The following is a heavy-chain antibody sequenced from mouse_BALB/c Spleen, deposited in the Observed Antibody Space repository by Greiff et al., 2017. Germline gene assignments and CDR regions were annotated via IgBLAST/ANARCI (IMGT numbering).Heavy chain of an antibody. Sequence: EVQLQESGPGLVKPSQSLSLTCSVTGYSITSGYYWNWIRQFPGNKLEWMGYISYDGSNNYNPSLKNRISITRDTSKNQFFLKLNSVTTEDTATYYCARDGYYVSHWYFDVWGAGTTVTVSS. V-gene: IGHV3-6*02. CDR3: ARDGYYVSHWYFDV. CDR2: ISYDGSN. J-gene: IGHJ1*01. D-gene: IGHD2-3*01. CDR1: GYSITSGYY.